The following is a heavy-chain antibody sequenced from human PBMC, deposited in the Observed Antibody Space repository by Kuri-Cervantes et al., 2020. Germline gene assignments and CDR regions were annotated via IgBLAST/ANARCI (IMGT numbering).Heavy chain of an antibody. J-gene: IGHJ6*02. D-gene: IGHD3-22*01. V-gene: IGHV3-48*02. CDR3: ARDPWLLLPYGMDV. CDR2: ISSSSTI. Sequence: GESLKISCAASGFTFSSYSMNWVRQAPGKGLEWVSYISSSSTIYYADSVKGRFTISRDNAKNSLYLQMNSLRDEDTAVYYCARDPWLLLPYGMDVWGQGTTVTVSS. CDR1: GFTFSSYS.